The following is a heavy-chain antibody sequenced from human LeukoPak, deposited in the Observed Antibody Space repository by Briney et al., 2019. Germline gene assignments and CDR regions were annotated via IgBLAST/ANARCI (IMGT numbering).Heavy chain of an antibody. CDR3: ARDWGDYGDYWFDP. CDR2: IYTSGST. D-gene: IGHD4-17*01. J-gene: IGHJ5*02. CDR1: GGSISSYY. Sequence: SETLSLTCTVSGGSISSYYWSWVRQPAGKGLEWIGRIYTSGSTNYNPSLKSRVTMSVDTSKNQFSLKLSSVAAADTAVYYCARDWGDYGDYWFDPWGQGTLVTVSS. V-gene: IGHV4-4*07.